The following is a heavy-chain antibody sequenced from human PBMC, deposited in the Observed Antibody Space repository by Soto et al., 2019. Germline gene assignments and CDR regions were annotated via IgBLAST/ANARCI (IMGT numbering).Heavy chain of an antibody. Sequence: SETLSLTCTVSGGSISSGGYYWSWIRQHPGKGLEWIGYIYYSGSTYYNPSLKSRVTISVDTSKNQFSLKLSSVTAADTAVYYCARARCGSGPYYYYYYGMDVWGQGTTVTVSS. J-gene: IGHJ6*02. V-gene: IGHV4-31*03. CDR1: GGSISSGGYY. CDR2: IYYSGST. D-gene: IGHD3-10*01. CDR3: ARARCGSGPYYYYYYGMDV.